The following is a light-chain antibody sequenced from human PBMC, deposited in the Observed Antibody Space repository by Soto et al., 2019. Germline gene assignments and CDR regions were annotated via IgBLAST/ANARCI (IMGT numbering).Light chain of an antibody. CDR3: QQYNSYRT. V-gene: IGKV1-5*01. J-gene: IGKJ1*01. CDR2: DAS. Sequence: IQMTQSPSTLSAKEGDRVTITCRASQSISSWLAWYQQKPGKAPKLLIYDASSLESGVPSRFSGSGSGTEFTLTISSLQPDDFATYYCQQYNSYRTFGQGTKVDI. CDR1: QSISSW.